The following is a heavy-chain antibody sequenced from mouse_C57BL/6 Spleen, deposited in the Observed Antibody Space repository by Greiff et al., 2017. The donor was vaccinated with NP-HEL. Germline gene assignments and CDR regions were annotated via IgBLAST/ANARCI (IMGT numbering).Heavy chain of an antibody. Sequence: QVHVKQPGAELVKPGASVKLSCKASGYTFTSYWMHWVKQRPGRGLEWIGRIDPNSGGTKYNEKFKSKATLTVDKPSSTAYMQLSSLTSEDSAVYYCARRGYYYGSSHTTPYWYFDVWGTGTTVTVSS. CDR2: IDPNSGGT. CDR3: ARRGYYYGSSHTTPYWYFDV. J-gene: IGHJ1*03. V-gene: IGHV1-72*01. CDR1: GYTFTSYW. D-gene: IGHD1-1*01.